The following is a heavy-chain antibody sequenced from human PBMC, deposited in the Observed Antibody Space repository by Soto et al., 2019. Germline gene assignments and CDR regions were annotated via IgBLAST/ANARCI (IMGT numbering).Heavy chain of an antibody. CDR2: ISFDGLKK. Sequence: GGSLRLSCAASGLTFHRHGMHLVRQAPGKGLEWVAVISFDGLKKYYADSVKGRFTISRDNSNTTLFLQMNTLRPEDTAVYYCAQDRSGGYPFYYGMDVWGQGTTVTVYS. V-gene: IGHV3-30*18. J-gene: IGHJ6*02. CDR1: GLTFHRHG. CDR3: AQDRSGGYPFYYGMDV. D-gene: IGHD1-26*01.